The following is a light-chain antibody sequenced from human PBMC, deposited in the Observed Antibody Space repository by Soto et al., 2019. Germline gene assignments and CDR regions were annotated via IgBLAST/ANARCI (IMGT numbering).Light chain of an antibody. CDR3: QQYNNWYT. J-gene: IGKJ2*01. CDR1: QSVSSN. CDR2: GAS. Sequence: EIVMTQSPATLSVSPGERATLSCRASQSVSSNLAWYQQKPGQAPRLLIYGASTRATGIPARFSGNGSGTEFILTISSLQSEDFAVYYCQQYNNWYTFGQGTKLEIK. V-gene: IGKV3-15*01.